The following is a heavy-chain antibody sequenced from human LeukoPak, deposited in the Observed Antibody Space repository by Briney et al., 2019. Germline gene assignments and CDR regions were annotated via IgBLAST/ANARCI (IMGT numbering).Heavy chain of an antibody. J-gene: IGHJ4*02. Sequence: GGSLRLSCAASGFTFRSYAMSWVRQAPGKGLEWVSIIYSGGYTDYADSVKGRFTISRDNSKNTLYLQMNNLRAEDTAVYYCARRAGGYSHPYDYWGQGTLVTVSS. D-gene: IGHD4-23*01. CDR3: ARRAGGYSHPYDY. V-gene: IGHV3-53*01. CDR1: GFTFRSYA. CDR2: IYSGGYT.